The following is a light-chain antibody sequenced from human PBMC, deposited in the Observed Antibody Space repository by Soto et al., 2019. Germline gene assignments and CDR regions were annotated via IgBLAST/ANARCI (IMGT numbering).Light chain of an antibody. CDR1: QSLLHSDGYTY. V-gene: IGKV2-28*01. CDR3: MQPLQTPFT. CDR2: LAS. J-gene: IGKJ3*01. Sequence: DIVLTQSPLSLPVTPGEPASISCRSSQSLLHSDGYTYLDWYLQKPGQSPQLLIYLASNRAPGVPDRFSGSGSGTHFTLKISRVEAEDVGVYYCMQPLQTPFTFGPGTKVDIK.